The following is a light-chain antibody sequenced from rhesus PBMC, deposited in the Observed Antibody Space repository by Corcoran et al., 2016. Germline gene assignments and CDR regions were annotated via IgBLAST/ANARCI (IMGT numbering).Light chain of an antibody. J-gene: IGKJ3*01. CDR3: QKYSSSPFT. CDR2: GAS. CDR1: RNVGSN. Sequence: QVILTQSPATLSLSPGERATLSCRASRNVGSNLDWYQQKPGQAPRLLIYGASSRATGIPDRFRGSGYGTDVTLTINSLEPEDFAVYYCQKYSSSPFTFGPGTKLDIK. V-gene: IGKV3-53*01.